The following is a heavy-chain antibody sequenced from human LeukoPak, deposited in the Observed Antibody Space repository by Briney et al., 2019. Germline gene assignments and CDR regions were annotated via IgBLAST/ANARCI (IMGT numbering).Heavy chain of an antibody. CDR2: IYYSGST. D-gene: IGHD2-15*01. V-gene: IGHV4-31*03. CDR1: GGSISSGGYY. Sequence: SQTLSLTCTVSGGSISSGGYYWSWIRQHPGKGLEWIGYIYYSGSTYYNPSLKSRVTISVDTSKNQSSLKLSSVTAADTAVYYCARRVVVVAATLIDPWGQGTLVTVSS. CDR3: ARRVVVVAATLIDP. J-gene: IGHJ5*02.